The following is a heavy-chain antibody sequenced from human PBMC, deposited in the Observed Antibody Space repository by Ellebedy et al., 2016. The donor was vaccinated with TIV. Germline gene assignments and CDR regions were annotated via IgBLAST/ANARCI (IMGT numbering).Heavy chain of an antibody. Sequence: SVKVSXXASGGTFSSYAISWVRQAPGQGLEWMGRIIPLLGIANYAQKFQGRVTLIADKSTSTAYMELRSLRFGDTAVYYCARVDRYDYFNIWGQGTMVTVSS. CDR1: GGTFSSYA. D-gene: IGHD3-16*01. V-gene: IGHV1-69*04. CDR3: ARVDRYDYFNI. J-gene: IGHJ3*02. CDR2: IIPLLGIA.